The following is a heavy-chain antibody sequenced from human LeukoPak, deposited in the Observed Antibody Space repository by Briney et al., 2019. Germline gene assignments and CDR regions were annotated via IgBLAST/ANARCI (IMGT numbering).Heavy chain of an antibody. D-gene: IGHD2-15*01. J-gene: IGHJ5*02. V-gene: IGHV4-34*01. Sequence: SETLSLTCAVYGGSFSGYYWGWIRQPPGKGLQWIGEINHSGYTNYNPSLKSRVTISLDTSKNQFPLKLTSVTAADTAVYYCAASGGPINWFDPWGQGTLVTVSS. CDR1: GGSFSGYY. CDR3: AASGGPINWFDP. CDR2: INHSGYT.